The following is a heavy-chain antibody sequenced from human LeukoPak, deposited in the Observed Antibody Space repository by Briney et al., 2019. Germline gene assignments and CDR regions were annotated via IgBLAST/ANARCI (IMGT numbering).Heavy chain of an antibody. J-gene: IGHJ4*02. CDR2: VNRDGTEK. CDR1: GFNFSDSR. Sequence: PGGSLRLSCVTSGFNFSDSRMTWVRQAPGKGLQWVANVNRDGTEKHFLDSVEGRVTISRDNAKKSLYLQMSSLRPQDTAVYFCVRGDWYFESWGQGTLVTVSS. CDR3: VRGDWYFES. V-gene: IGHV3-7*04. D-gene: IGHD2-21*01.